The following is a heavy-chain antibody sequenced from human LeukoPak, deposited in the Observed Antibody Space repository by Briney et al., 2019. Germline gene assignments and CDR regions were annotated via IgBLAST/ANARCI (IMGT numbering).Heavy chain of an antibody. CDR1: GFTFNNYN. D-gene: IGHD2-8*02. Sequence: GGSLRLSCAASGFTFNNYNMNWVRQAPGKGLEWVSSISSGTNYIFQADSVKGRFTISRDSARNSLSLQMNSLISDDTAVYYCARSAGGNYFDYWDQGTLVTVSS. J-gene: IGHJ4*02. CDR2: ISSGTNYI. V-gene: IGHV3-21*01. CDR3: ARSAGGNYFDY.